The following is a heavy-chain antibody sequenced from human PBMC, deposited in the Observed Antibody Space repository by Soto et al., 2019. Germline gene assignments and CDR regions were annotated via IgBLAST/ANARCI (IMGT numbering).Heavy chain of an antibody. CDR2: INSDGRRI. CDR1: GFTFSSYW. J-gene: IGHJ4*02. V-gene: IGHV3-74*01. D-gene: IGHD3-16*01. CDR3: GRVHTYGYSVDRHFDS. Sequence: EVQLVESGGGLVQPGGSLRLSCAASGFTFSSYWMHWVRQAPGKGLVWVSRINSDGRRIDYVDSVKGRFTISRDNAKNTLYLRMNSLRVEDTAVYYCGRVHTYGYSVDRHFDSWGQGTLVTVSS.